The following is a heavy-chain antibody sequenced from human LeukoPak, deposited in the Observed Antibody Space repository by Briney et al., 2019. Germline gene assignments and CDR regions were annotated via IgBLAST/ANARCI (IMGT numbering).Heavy chain of an antibody. CDR2: IYYSGST. J-gene: IGHJ4*02. CDR1: GGSFSGYY. Sequence: SETLSLTCAVYGGSFSGYYWSWIRQPPGKGLEWIGYIYYSGSTNYNPSLKSRVTISVDTSKNQFSLKLSSVTAADTAVYYCARHPQLGTIDYWGQGTLVTVSS. CDR3: ARHPQLGTIDY. V-gene: IGHV4-59*08. D-gene: IGHD6-13*01.